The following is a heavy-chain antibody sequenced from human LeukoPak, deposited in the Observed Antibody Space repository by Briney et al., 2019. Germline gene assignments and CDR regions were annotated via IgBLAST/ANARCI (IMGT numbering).Heavy chain of an antibody. J-gene: IGHJ5*02. Sequence: GGSLRLSCAASGFTFSSYSMNWVRQAPGKGLEWVSSISGSSSYIYYADSLKGRFTISRDNSKNTLYLQMNSLRAEDTAVYYCAHPTEYSSSWYGNWFDPWGQGTLVTVSS. CDR2: ISGSSSYI. CDR1: GFTFSSYS. D-gene: IGHD6-13*01. CDR3: AHPTEYSSSWYGNWFDP. V-gene: IGHV3-21*04.